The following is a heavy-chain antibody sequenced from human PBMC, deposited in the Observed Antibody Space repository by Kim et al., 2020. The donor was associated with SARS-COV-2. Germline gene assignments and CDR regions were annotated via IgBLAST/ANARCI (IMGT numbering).Heavy chain of an antibody. D-gene: IGHD6-6*01. CDR3: ARGLRIAARPRWFDP. V-gene: IGHV4-34*01. J-gene: IGHJ5*02. Sequence: PSLKSRVTISVDTSKNQFSLKLSSVTAADTAVYYCARGLRIAARPRWFDPWGQGTLVTVSS.